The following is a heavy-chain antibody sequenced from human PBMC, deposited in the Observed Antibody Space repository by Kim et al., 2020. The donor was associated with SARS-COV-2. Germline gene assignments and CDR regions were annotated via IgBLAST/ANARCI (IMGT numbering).Heavy chain of an antibody. D-gene: IGHD6-6*01. CDR1: GFTFSSYA. Sequence: GGSLRLSCAASGFTFSSYAMHWVRQAPGKGLEWVAVISYDGSDKYYVDSVKGRFTISRDTSKNTLYLQMNSLRAEDTAVYYCAGEYSSSYYYYYGRDVWG. CDR3: AGEYSSSYYYYYGRDV. J-gene: IGHJ6*01. V-gene: IGHV3-30*04. CDR2: ISYDGSDK.